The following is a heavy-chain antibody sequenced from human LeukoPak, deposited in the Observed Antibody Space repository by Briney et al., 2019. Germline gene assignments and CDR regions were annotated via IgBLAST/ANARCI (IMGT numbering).Heavy chain of an antibody. Sequence: GGSLRLSCAASGFTFSSYGMSGVRQAPGKGLEGGANIKQDGREKYYVDSVKGRFTIYRDNAKNSLYLQMNSLRAEDTAVYYCARVGKVVAATLDYWGQGTLVTVSS. V-gene: IGHV3-7*01. CDR1: GFTFSSYG. J-gene: IGHJ4*02. D-gene: IGHD2-15*01. CDR3: ARVGKVVAATLDY. CDR2: IKQDGREK.